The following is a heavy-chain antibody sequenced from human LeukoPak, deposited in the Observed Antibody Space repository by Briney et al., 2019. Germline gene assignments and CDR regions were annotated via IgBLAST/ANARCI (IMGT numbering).Heavy chain of an antibody. Sequence: ASVKVSCEASGYTFTGYYIHWVRQAPGQGLEWMGWTDSNTGGTNYAQKFQGRVTMTRDTSTSTAYMELSGLTSDDTAVYYCARDANAAFDPWGQGTLVTVSS. J-gene: IGHJ5*02. CDR3: ARDANAAFDP. CDR2: TDSNTGGT. CDR1: GYTFTGYY. D-gene: IGHD2-8*01. V-gene: IGHV1-2*02.